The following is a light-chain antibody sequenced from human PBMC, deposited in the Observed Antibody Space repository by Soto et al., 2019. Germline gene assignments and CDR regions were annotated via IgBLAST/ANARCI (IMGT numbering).Light chain of an antibody. V-gene: IGKV1-5*01. CDR1: QSISSW. J-gene: IGKJ1*01. CDR3: QEYNIHQGT. CDR2: DAS. Sequence: IQMTQSPSTLSASVGDRVTITCRASQSISSWLAWYQQKPGKAPKLLIYDASALPRGVPSRFSGSGSGTKFTLTIASLQPDDFATYYCQEYNIHQGTFGQGTKVDIK.